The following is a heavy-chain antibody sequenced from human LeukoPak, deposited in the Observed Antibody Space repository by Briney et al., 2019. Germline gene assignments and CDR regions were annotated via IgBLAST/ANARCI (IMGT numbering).Heavy chain of an antibody. J-gene: IGHJ4*02. V-gene: IGHV4-34*01. Sequence: PSETLSLTCAVYGGSFSGYYWSWIRQPPGKGLEWIGEINHSGSTNYNPSLKSRVTISVDTSKNQFSLKLSSVTAADTAVYYCARDYYDSSGNIRRGLFDYWGQGTLVTVSS. CDR3: ARDYYDSSGNIRRGLFDY. CDR2: INHSGST. CDR1: GGSFSGYY. D-gene: IGHD3-22*01.